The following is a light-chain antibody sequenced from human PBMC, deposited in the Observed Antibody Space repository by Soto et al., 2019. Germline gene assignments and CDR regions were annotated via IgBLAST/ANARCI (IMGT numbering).Light chain of an antibody. Sequence: SSELTQPPSVSVAPGQTARITCGGSNIGSKSVHWYQQKPGQAPVLVVYDDSDRPSGIPERFSGSNSGDTATLTINGVEAGDEADYSCQVWDSYSDHRVFGGGTKLTVL. CDR1: NIGSKS. V-gene: IGLV3-21*02. CDR2: DDS. J-gene: IGLJ3*02. CDR3: QVWDSYSDHRV.